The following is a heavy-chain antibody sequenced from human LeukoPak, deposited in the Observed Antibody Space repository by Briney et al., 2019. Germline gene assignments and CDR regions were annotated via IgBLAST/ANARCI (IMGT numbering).Heavy chain of an antibody. J-gene: IGHJ4*02. CDR1: GFTFSSYW. Sequence: GGSLRLSCAASGFTFSSYWMSWVRQAPGKGLEWVANIKQDGSEKYYVDSVKGRFTISRDNAKNSLYLQMNSLRAEDTAVYYCARPADYYDSSGYYGYWGQGTLVTVSS. D-gene: IGHD3-22*01. CDR3: ARPADYYDSSGYYGY. V-gene: IGHV3-7*01. CDR2: IKQDGSEK.